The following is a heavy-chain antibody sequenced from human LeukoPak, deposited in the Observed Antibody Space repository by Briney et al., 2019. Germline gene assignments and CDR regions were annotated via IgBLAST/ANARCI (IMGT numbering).Heavy chain of an antibody. Sequence: PSQTLSLTCTVSARSISSGCYYWSWIRQPAWRGLEWIGRIYTSGSTNYNPSLKSRVTISVDTSQNQFSLKLSSVTAADTAVYYCARGTLLLWFGELLNVAFDIWGQGTMVTVSS. CDR3: ARGTLLLWFGELLNVAFDI. J-gene: IGHJ3*02. CDR2: IYTSGST. V-gene: IGHV4-61*02. CDR1: ARSISSGCYY. D-gene: IGHD3-10*01.